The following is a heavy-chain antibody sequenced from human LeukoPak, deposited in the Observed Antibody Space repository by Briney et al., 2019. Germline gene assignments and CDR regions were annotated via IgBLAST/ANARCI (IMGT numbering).Heavy chain of an antibody. CDR3: AKSWLVQDWFDP. Sequence: GSLSLPCAASGFRLRTYARNWVRQAQGKGLEWFSSISASGGSTYYADSVKGRFTISRDNSKNTLYLQMSSLRAEDTALYYCAKSWLVQDWFDPWGQGTLVTVAS. CDR1: GFRLRTYA. CDR2: ISASGGST. D-gene: IGHD6-19*01. V-gene: IGHV3-23*01. J-gene: IGHJ5*02.